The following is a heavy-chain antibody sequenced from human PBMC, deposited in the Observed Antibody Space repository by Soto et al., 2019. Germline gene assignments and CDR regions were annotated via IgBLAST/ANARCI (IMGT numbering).Heavy chain of an antibody. CDR1: GVSISSYY. D-gene: IGHD5-18*01. CDR2: IYYSGST. Sequence: PSETLSLTCTVSGVSISSYYWSWIRQPPGKGLEWIGYIYYSGSTNYNPSLKSRVTISVDTSKNQFSLKLSSVTAADTAVYYCARESTWIQLWAYYFDYWGQGTLVTVSS. V-gene: IGHV4-59*13. CDR3: ARESTWIQLWAYYFDY. J-gene: IGHJ4*02.